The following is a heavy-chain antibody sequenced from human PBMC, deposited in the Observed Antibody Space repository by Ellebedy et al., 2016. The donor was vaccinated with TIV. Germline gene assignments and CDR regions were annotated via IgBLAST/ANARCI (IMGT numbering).Heavy chain of an antibody. J-gene: IGHJ4*02. CDR2: IKHTGST. CDR3: ARGFPFLSN. D-gene: IGHD2/OR15-2a*01. Sequence: MPGGSLRLSCAAHGESFNDYYWTWIRQPPGKGLEWIGEIKHTGSTNYSPSLKSRVTISVDTSKNQFSLNLTSVTAADTAVYYCARGFPFLSNWGQGSLVTVSS. V-gene: IGHV4-34*01. CDR1: GESFNDYY.